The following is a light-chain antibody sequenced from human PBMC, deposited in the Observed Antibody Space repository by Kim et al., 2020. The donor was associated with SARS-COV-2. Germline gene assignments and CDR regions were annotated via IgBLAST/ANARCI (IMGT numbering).Light chain of an antibody. J-gene: IGKJ4*01. CDR1: QSVSSNN. CDR3: QQYGRSPRVT. Sequence: DIVLMQSPGTLSLSPGERATLSCRASQSVSSNNLAWYQQKPGQAPRLLIYGASIRATGIPDRFSGSGSGTDFTLTITRLEAEDFAVYYCQQYGRSPRVTFDGGTKVDIK. V-gene: IGKV3-20*01. CDR2: GAS.